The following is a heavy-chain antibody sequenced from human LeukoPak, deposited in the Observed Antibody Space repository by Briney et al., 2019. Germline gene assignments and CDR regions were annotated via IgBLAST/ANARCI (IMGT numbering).Heavy chain of an antibody. CDR2: ILPIFRMT. V-gene: IGHV1-69*13. CDR1: GGTFRNYP. J-gene: IGHJ4*02. D-gene: IGHD2-2*01. Sequence: ASVKVSCKASGGTFRNYPISWVRQAPGQGLEWMGGILPIFRMTNYAEKFQGRVTITADESTTTAYLEPNSLRSEDMAVYYCAICSSTWSGDRPDSWGQGSLVTVSS. CDR3: AICSSTWSGDRPDS.